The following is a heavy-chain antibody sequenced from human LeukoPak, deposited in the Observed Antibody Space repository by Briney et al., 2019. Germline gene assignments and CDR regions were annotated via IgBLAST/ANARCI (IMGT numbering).Heavy chain of an antibody. CDR3: AKDLRWLQWTPGAHYYYYYMDV. V-gene: IGHV3-48*03. Sequence: GGSLRLSCAASGFTFSSYEMNWVRQAPGKGLEWVSYISSSGSTIYYADSVKGRFTISRDNSKNTLYLQMNSLRAEDTAVYYCAKDLRWLQWTPGAHYYYYYMDVWGKGTTVTVSS. J-gene: IGHJ6*03. D-gene: IGHD4-17*01. CDR1: GFTFSSYE. CDR2: ISSSGSTI.